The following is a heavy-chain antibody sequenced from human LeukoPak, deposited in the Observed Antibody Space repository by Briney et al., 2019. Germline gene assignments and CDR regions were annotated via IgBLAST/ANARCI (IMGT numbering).Heavy chain of an antibody. CDR1: GFTFSSYW. J-gene: IGHJ4*02. Sequence: PGGSLRLSCAASGFTFSSYWMSWVRQAPGKGLEWVSSISSSSIYKYYADSVKGRFTISRDNAKKSLYLQMNSLRAEDTAVYYCVRGDPMVEYYFDYWGQGTLVTVSS. V-gene: IGHV3-21*01. D-gene: IGHD3-16*01. CDR2: ISSSSIYK. CDR3: VRGDPMVEYYFDY.